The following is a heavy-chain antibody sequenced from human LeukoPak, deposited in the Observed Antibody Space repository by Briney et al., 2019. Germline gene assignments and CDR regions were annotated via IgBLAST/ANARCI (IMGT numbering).Heavy chain of an antibody. CDR2: IFSTSSYI. V-gene: IGHV3-21*01. Sequence: PGGSLRLSCAASGFTFSTYTMNWVRQAPGKGLEWVACIFSTSSYIYYADSVKGRFTISRDNAKNSLYLQMNSLRVEDTAVYYCARDLATHGSGSYGMDVWGQGTTVTVSS. J-gene: IGHJ6*02. CDR3: ARDLATHGSGSYGMDV. D-gene: IGHD3-10*01. CDR1: GFTFSTYT.